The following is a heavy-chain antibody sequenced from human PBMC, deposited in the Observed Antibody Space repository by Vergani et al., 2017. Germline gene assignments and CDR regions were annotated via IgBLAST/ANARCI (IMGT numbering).Heavy chain of an antibody. J-gene: IGHJ5*02. V-gene: IGHV4-30-2*01. Sequence: QLQLQESGSGLVKPSQTLSLTCAVSGGSISSGGYSWSWIRQPPGKGLEWIGYIYHSGSTYYNPSLKSRVTISVDRSKNQFSLKLSSVTAADTAVYYCARSYCSSTSCYPPGAWFDPWGQGTLVTVSS. D-gene: IGHD2-2*01. CDR1: GGSISSGGYS. CDR2: IYHSGST. CDR3: ARSYCSSTSCYPPGAWFDP.